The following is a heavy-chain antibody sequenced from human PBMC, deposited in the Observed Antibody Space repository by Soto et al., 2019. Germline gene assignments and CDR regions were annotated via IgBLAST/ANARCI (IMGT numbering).Heavy chain of an antibody. CDR1: GGTFSTSS. CDR2: ILPIFGTA. D-gene: IGHD3-16*01. CDR3: ARGHDYGGNSDAFDI. Sequence: QVQLVQSGAEVKKPGSSVKVSCKASGGTFSTSSINWVRQAPGQRPEWMGNILPIFGTADYAQKFQDRVTITADKSTNTAYMELRSLFSEDTAVYYCARGHDYGGNSDAFDIWGQGTVVTVSS. V-gene: IGHV1-69*14. J-gene: IGHJ3*02.